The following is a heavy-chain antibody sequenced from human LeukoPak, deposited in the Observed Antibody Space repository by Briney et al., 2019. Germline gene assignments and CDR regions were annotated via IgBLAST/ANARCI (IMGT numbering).Heavy chain of an antibody. CDR3: AKDIHYGSGSSWDY. Sequence: GGSLRLSCAASGFTFDDYAMHWVRQAPGKGLEWVSGISWNSGSIGYADSVKGRFTISRDNAKNSLYLQMNSLRAEDTALYYCAKDIHYGSGSSWDYWGQGTLVTVSS. CDR1: GFTFDDYA. D-gene: IGHD3-10*01. J-gene: IGHJ4*02. V-gene: IGHV3-9*01. CDR2: ISWNSGSI.